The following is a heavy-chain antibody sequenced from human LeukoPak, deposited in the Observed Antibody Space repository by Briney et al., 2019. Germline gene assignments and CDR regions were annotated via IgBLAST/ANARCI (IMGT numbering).Heavy chain of an antibody. D-gene: IGHD2-15*01. V-gene: IGHV3-30*04. CDR2: ISYDGSNK. CDR1: GFTFSSYA. CDR3: ARGADGVSSNSRGWFDP. J-gene: IGHJ5*02. Sequence: GGSLRLSCAASGFTFSSYAMHWVRQAPGKGLEWVAVISYDGSNKYYADSVKGRFTISRDNSKNTLYLQMNSLRAEDTAVYSCARGADGVSSNSRGWFDPWGQGTLVTVSS.